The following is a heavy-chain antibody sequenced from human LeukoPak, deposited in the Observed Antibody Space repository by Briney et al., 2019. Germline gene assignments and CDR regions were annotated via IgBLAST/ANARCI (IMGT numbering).Heavy chain of an antibody. J-gene: IGHJ4*02. V-gene: IGHV3-23*01. CDR1: GFIFTTYA. CDR3: AKTTVSNGWYYFDY. D-gene: IGHD6-19*01. Sequence: PGGSLRLSCAATGFIFTTYALSWVRQAPAGGLAGVSAISSSGSDTYYTDCVKGRFTISRDNFKKTLYLQLSSLRAEDAAVYYCAKTTVSNGWYYFDYWGQGTLVTVSS. CDR2: ISSSGSDT.